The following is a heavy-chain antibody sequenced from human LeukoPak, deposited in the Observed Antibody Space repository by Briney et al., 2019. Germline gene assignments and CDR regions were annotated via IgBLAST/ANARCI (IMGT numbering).Heavy chain of an antibody. J-gene: IGHJ4*02. CDR3: AKKTPGTYPFDS. Sequence: GGSLRLPCAASGFTFSTSALNWVRQAPGKGLEWVSACGTNGDTYYADSVKGRFTISRDNSRHTLYLQMTGLRAEDTAVYYCAKKTPGTYPFDSWGQGTLVSVSP. CDR2: CGTNGDT. CDR1: GFTFSTSA. D-gene: IGHD6-13*01. V-gene: IGHV3-23*01.